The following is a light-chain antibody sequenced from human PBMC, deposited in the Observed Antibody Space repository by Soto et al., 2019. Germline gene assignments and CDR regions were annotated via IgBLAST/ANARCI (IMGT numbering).Light chain of an antibody. CDR2: DTS. J-gene: IGKJ5*01. CDR3: QQHNDWFSIT. V-gene: IGKV3-15*01. CDR1: QSVSSK. Sequence: EILFAQAPAPLSLSPRERATLSCRASQSVSSKLAWYRQRPGQAPRLVIYDTSTRATGVPARFSGSGSGTEFTLTISSLQSEDFGVYYCQQHNDWFSITFGQGTRLEI.